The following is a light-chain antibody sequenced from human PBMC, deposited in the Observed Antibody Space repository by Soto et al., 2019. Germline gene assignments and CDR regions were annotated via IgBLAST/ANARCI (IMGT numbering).Light chain of an antibody. CDR1: SGHSSYA. J-gene: IGLJ2*01. Sequence: QLVLTQSPSASASLGASVKLTCTLSSGHSSYAIAWHQQQPEKGPRYLMKLDSDGSHTKGDAIPDRFSGSSSGAERYLTICSLQSEDEADYYCQTWGTGIHVVFGGGTKLTVL. CDR2: LDSDGSH. CDR3: QTWGTGIHVV. V-gene: IGLV4-69*01.